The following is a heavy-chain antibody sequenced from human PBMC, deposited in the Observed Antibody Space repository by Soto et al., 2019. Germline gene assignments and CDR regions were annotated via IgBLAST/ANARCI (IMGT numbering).Heavy chain of an antibody. CDR3: ARVLSSSWGEHNWFDP. Sequence: SQTLSLTRAISGHRVASNRAAVDGIRHSPSTGLEWLGSTDYMSEGYNDYAVSVKSRITINPDASKNQFSLQLNSVTPEATAVYYCARVLSSSWGEHNWFDPWGQGTLVTV. CDR1: GHRVASNRAA. CDR2: TDYMSEGYN. V-gene: IGHV6-1*01. J-gene: IGHJ5*02. D-gene: IGHD6-13*01.